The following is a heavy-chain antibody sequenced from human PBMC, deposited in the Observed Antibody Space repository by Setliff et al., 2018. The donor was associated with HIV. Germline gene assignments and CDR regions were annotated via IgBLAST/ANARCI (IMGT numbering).Heavy chain of an antibody. CDR1: GGTFSSYV. J-gene: IGHJ4*02. V-gene: IGHV1-69*05. Sequence: SVKVSCKASGGTFSSYVISWVRQAPGQGPEWMGGIIPMYGVTNYAQKFQGRVTITTDESTSTAYMELSSLRSEDTAVYYCVLGGLSSGWGVNWGQGTLVTVSS. CDR3: VLGGLSSGWGVN. CDR2: IIPMYGVT. D-gene: IGHD6-19*01.